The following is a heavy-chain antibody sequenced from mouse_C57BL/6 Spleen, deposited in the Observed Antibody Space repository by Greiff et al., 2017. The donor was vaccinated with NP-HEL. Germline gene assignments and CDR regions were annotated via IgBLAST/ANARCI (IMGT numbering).Heavy chain of an antibody. V-gene: IGHV1-53*01. Sequence: QVHVKQPGTELVKPGASVKLSCKASGYTFTSYWMHWVKQRPGQGLEWIGYINPSNGGTNYNEKFKSKATLTVDKSSSTAYMQLSSLTSEDSAVYYCARLPYYYGSSHFDYWGQGTTLTVSS. D-gene: IGHD1-1*01. CDR1: GYTFTSYW. CDR3: ARLPYYYGSSHFDY. J-gene: IGHJ2*01. CDR2: INPSNGGT.